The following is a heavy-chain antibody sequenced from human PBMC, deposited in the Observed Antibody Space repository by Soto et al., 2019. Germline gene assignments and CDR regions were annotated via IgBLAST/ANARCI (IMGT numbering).Heavy chain of an antibody. CDR2: ISYDGSNK. J-gene: IGHJ6*02. D-gene: IGHD3-22*01. V-gene: IGHV3-30*18. Sequence: GGSLRLSCAASGFTFSSYGMHWVRQAPGKGLEWVAVISYDGSNKYYADSVKGRFTISRDNSKNTLYLQMNSLRAEDTAVYYCAKDPSYYDSSGYTDYYYGMDVWGQGTTVTSP. CDR3: AKDPSYYDSSGYTDYYYGMDV. CDR1: GFTFSSYG.